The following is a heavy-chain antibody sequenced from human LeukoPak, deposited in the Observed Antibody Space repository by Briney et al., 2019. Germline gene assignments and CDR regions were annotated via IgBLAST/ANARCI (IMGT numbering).Heavy chain of an antibody. Sequence: ASVKVSCKASGYTFTGYYMHWVRQAPGQGLEWMGWINPNSGGTNYAQKFQGRVTMTRDTSISTAYMELSRLRSADTAVYYCARAITIFGVARWFDPWGQGTLVTVSS. CDR1: GYTFTGYY. CDR3: ARAITIFGVARWFDP. CDR2: INPNSGGT. J-gene: IGHJ5*02. D-gene: IGHD3-3*01. V-gene: IGHV1-2*02.